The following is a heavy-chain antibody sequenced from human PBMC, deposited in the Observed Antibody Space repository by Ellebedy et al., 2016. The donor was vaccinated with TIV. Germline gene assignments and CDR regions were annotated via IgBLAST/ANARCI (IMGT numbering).Heavy chain of an antibody. CDR3: AREEYGDYAGGWCEYYYGIDV. CDR2: IIPIFGTA. V-gene: IGHV1-69*13. J-gene: IGHJ6*02. D-gene: IGHD4-17*01. CDR1: GDTFSSYA. Sequence: AASVKVSCKASGDTFSSYAISWVRQAPGQGLEWMGGIIPIFGTANYAQKFQGRVTITADESTSTAYMELRSLRSEDTAVDYFAREEYGDYAGGWCEYYYGIDVWGQGTTVTVSS.